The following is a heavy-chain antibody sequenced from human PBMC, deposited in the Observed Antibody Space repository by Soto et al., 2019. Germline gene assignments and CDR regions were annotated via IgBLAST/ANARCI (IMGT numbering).Heavy chain of an antibody. J-gene: IGHJ6*02. Sequence: SVKVSCKASGGTFDKFIMNWVRQTPGRGLEWMGGIVPMLGTPTYAEKFKGRVRISATGSATTTYMEVTSLRSEDTAIYYCARNGTYGSSRSHYSGMDVWGQGTTVTVSS. CDR3: ARNGTYGSSRSHYSGMDV. V-gene: IGHV1-69*13. CDR1: GGTFDKFI. D-gene: IGHD3-10*01. CDR2: IVPMLGTP.